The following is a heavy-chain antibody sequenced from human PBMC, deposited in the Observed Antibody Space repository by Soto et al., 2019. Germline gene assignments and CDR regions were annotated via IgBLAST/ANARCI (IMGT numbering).Heavy chain of an antibody. CDR2: ISYDGSNK. J-gene: IGHJ4*02. Sequence: GGSLRLSCAASGFTFSSYGMHWVRQAPGKGLEWVAVISYDGSNKYYADSVKGRFTISRDNSKNTLYLQMNSLRAEDTAVYYCANADPNSGYYSGYFDYWGQGTLVTVSS. CDR3: ANADPNSGYYSGYFDY. D-gene: IGHD3-22*01. V-gene: IGHV3-30*18. CDR1: GFTFSSYG.